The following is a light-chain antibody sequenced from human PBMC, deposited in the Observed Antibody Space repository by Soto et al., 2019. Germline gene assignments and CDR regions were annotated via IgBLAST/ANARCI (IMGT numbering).Light chain of an antibody. Sequence: QSVLTQPPSVSAAPGQKVTISCSGSSSNIGGNSVSWYQQLPGIAPKLLIYDDNKRPSGIPDRFSGSKSGTSATLGITGFQTGDEADYYCGSWDSSLSAYVFGTGTNGTVL. CDR1: SSNIGGNS. CDR2: DDN. CDR3: GSWDSSLSAYV. J-gene: IGLJ1*01. V-gene: IGLV1-51*01.